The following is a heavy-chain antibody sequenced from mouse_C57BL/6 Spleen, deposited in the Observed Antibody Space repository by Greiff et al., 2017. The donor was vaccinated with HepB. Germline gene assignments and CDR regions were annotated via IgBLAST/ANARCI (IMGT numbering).Heavy chain of an antibody. CDR3: ARGTSTLVETNY. CDR1: GYTFTSYW. Sequence: QVQLQQPGAELVKPGASVKLSCKASGYTFTSYWMQWVKQRPGQGLEWIGEIDPSDSYTNYNQKFKGKATLTVDTSSSTAYMQLSSLTSEDSAVYYSARGTSTLVETNYWGESTTLTVSS. V-gene: IGHV1-50*01. CDR2: IDPSDSYT. D-gene: IGHD1-1*01. J-gene: IGHJ2*01.